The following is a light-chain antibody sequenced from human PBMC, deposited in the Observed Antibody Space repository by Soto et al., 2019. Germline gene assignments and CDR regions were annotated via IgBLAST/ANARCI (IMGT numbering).Light chain of an antibody. CDR2: DVS. V-gene: IGLV2-14*03. J-gene: IGLJ1*01. CDR3: SSYRASSTTQYV. Sequence: QSVLTQPASLSGSPGQSITISCTGTSSDVGGYNYVSWYQQHPGKAPKLMIYDVSNRPSGVSNRFSGSKSGNTASLTISGLQAEDEADYYCSSYRASSTTQYVFGTGTKLTVL. CDR1: SSDVGGYNY.